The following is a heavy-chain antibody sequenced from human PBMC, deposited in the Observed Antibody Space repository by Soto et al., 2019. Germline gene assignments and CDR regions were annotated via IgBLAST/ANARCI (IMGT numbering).Heavy chain of an antibody. CDR1: GGSISSGGYS. Sequence: SETLSLTCAVSGGSISSGGYSWSWIRQPPGKGLEWIGYIYHSGSTYYNPSLKSRVTISVDRSKNQFPLKLSSVTAADTAVYYCARVKGYYYDSSGPSHFDYWGQGTLVTL. V-gene: IGHV4-30-2*01. J-gene: IGHJ4*02. CDR3: ARVKGYYYDSSGPSHFDY. D-gene: IGHD3-22*01. CDR2: IYHSGST.